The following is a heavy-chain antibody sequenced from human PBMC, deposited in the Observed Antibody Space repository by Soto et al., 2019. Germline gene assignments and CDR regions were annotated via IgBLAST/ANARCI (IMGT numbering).Heavy chain of an antibody. J-gene: IGHJ4*02. Sequence: SETLSLTCTVSGGSVSSGSYYWSWIRQPPGKGLEWIGYIYYSGSTNYNPSLKSRVTISVDTSKNQSSLKLSSVTAADTAVYFCAREVSYYDILTGYWYYFDYWGPGTLVTVSS. CDR2: IYYSGST. CDR1: GGSVSSGSYY. V-gene: IGHV4-61*01. CDR3: AREVSYYDILTGYWYYFDY. D-gene: IGHD3-9*01.